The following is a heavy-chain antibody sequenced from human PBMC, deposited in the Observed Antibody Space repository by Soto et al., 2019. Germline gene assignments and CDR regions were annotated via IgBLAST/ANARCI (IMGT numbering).Heavy chain of an antibody. CDR2: ISYDGSNK. CDR1: GFTFSSYA. D-gene: IGHD2-2*01. Sequence: GGSLRLSCAASGFTFSSYAMHWVRQAPGKGLEWVAVISYDGSNKYYADSVKGRFTISRDNSKNTLYLQMNSLRAEDTAVYYCARARDIVVVPAATPLDYWGQGTLVTVSS. V-gene: IGHV3-30-3*01. J-gene: IGHJ4*02. CDR3: ARARDIVVVPAATPLDY.